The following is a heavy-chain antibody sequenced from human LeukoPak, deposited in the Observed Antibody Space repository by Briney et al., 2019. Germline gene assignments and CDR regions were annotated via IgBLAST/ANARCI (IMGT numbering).Heavy chain of an antibody. J-gene: IGHJ5*02. CDR3: ATVNWNYGWFDP. Sequence: SETLSLTCSVSGYSMSSGHYWGWIRQPPGKGLEWIGSIYHSESTQYSPSLKSRVTISVDTSKNQFSLNLTSVTAADTAVYYCATVNWNYGWFDPWGQGTLVTVSS. CDR1: GYSMSSGHY. V-gene: IGHV4-38-2*02. CDR2: IYHSEST. D-gene: IGHD1-7*01.